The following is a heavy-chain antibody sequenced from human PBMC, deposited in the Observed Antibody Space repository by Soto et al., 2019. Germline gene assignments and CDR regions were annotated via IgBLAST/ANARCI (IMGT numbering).Heavy chain of an antibody. J-gene: IGHJ6*02. CDR1: GVTFSSYA. D-gene: IGHD1-7*01. Sequence: ASVMVSCKASGVTFSSYAISWVRQAPGQGLEWMGGIIPIFGTANYAQKFQGRVTITADESTSTAYMELSNLRSEDTAVYYCARDRPLELPIDYYGMDVWGQGTTVTVSS. V-gene: IGHV1-69*13. CDR3: ARDRPLELPIDYYGMDV. CDR2: IIPIFGTA.